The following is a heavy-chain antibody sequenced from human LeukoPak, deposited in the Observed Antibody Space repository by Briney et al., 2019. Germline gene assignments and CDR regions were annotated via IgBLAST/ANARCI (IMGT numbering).Heavy chain of an antibody. CDR2: MSSSGGST. CDR3: AKSSYYDTSGFYREYYFDY. CDR1: GFTFSSSA. D-gene: IGHD3-22*01. V-gene: IGHV3-23*01. Sequence: GVSLRLSCAASGFTFSSSAMSWVRQAPGKGLEWVSSMSSSGGSTYYADSVKGRFTFSRGNPKNTLYLQMNSLRAEDTAVYYCAKSSYYDTSGFYREYYFDYWGQGTLVSVSS. J-gene: IGHJ4*02.